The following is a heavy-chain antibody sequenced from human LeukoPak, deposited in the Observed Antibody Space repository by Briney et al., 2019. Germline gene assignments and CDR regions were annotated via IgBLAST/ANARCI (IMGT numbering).Heavy chain of an antibody. Sequence: GGSLRLSCAASGFTFTNYVMSWVRQAPGEGLEWVSSISGIGDNTYYAASVKGRFTISRDNFQNTLYLQMNSLRTEDTAVYYCAKKSPQETTVGPCWFLGLWGRGTLVTVSS. V-gene: IGHV3-23*01. J-gene: IGHJ2*01. CDR1: GFTFTNYV. CDR2: ISGIGDNT. D-gene: IGHD4-23*01. CDR3: AKKSPQETTVGPCWFLGL.